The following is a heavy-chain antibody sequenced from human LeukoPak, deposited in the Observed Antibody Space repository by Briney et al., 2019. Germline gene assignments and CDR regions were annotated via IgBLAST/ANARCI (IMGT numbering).Heavy chain of an antibody. CDR1: GGSISSYY. J-gene: IGHJ6*03. D-gene: IGHD1-26*01. Sequence: SETLSLTCTVSGGSISSYYWSWIRQPPGKGLEWIGYIYYSGSTNHNPSLKSRVTISVDTSKNQFSLKLSSVTAADTAVYYCARASGSYYGDYYYYMDVWGKGTTVTFSS. V-gene: IGHV4-59*01. CDR3: ARASGSYYGDYYYYMDV. CDR2: IYYSGST.